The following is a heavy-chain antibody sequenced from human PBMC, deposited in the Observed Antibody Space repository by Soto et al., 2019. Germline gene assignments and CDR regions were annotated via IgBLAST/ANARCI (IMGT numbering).Heavy chain of an antibody. CDR2: IHHSGST. D-gene: IGHD6-13*01. CDR1: GASIRSYY. Sequence: QVQLQESGPGLVRPSETLSLTCTVSGASIRSYYWSWIRQPPGKGLEWIGFIHHSGSTNYNPSLKSRLTRSVDTSQHQFSLQLSSVTAADTAVYYCTRGDSSSWRPHLDYWGQGTLVTVSS. CDR3: TRGDSSSWRPHLDY. V-gene: IGHV4-59*01. J-gene: IGHJ4*02.